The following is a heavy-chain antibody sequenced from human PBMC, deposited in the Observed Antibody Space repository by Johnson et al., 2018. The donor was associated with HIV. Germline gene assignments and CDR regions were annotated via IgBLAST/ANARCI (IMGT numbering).Heavy chain of an antibody. Sequence: VQLVESGGGLVQPGGSLRLSCAASGFTVSGNYMTWVRQATGKGLEWVSVIFSGGSTYYAGFVKGRFTISRDNSKNTMYLQMNSLRTEDTAVYYCAKDRPTITVILVGYDAFDIWGQGTMVTVYS. V-gene: IGHV3-66*01. CDR3: AKDRPTITVILVGYDAFDI. D-gene: IGHD3-22*01. CDR1: GFTVSGNY. J-gene: IGHJ3*02. CDR2: IFSGGST.